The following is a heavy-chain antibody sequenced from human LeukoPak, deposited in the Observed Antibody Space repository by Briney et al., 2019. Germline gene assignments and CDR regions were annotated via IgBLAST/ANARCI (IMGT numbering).Heavy chain of an antibody. CDR2: IWYDGSNK. CDR3: ARCTVTTYYYYYYGMDV. V-gene: IGHV3-33*01. Sequence: PGRSLRLSCAASGFTFSSYGMPWVRQAPGKGLEWVAVIWYDGSNKYYADSVKGRFTISRDNSKNTLYLQMNSLRAEDTAVYYCARCTVTTYYYYYYGMDVWGQGTTVTVSS. CDR1: GFTFSSYG. J-gene: IGHJ6*02. D-gene: IGHD4-11*01.